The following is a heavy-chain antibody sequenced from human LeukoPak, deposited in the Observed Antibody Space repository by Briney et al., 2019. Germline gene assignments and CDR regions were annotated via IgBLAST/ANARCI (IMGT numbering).Heavy chain of an antibody. CDR2: INHSGST. CDR3: ARGRWELKRRAFDI. Sequence: SETLSLTCAVYDGSFSGYYWSWIRQPPGKGLEWIGEINHSGSTNYNPSLKSRVTISVDTSKNQFSLKLSSVTAADTAVYYCARGRWELKRRAFDIWGQGTMVTVSS. J-gene: IGHJ3*02. CDR1: DGSFSGYY. D-gene: IGHD1-26*01. V-gene: IGHV4-34*01.